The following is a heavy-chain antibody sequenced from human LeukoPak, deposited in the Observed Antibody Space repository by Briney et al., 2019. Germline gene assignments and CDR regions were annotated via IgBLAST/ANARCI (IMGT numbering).Heavy chain of an antibody. CDR3: ASARTAVVNVLDMYYFDY. J-gene: IGHJ4*02. Sequence: SVKVSCKASGGTFSSYAISWVRQAPGQGLEWMGRIIPILGIANYAQKFQGRVTITADKSTSTAYMELSSLRSEDTAAYYCASARTAVVNVLDMYYFDYWGQGTLVTVSS. D-gene: IGHD3-22*01. CDR2: IIPILGIA. CDR1: GGTFSSYA. V-gene: IGHV1-69*04.